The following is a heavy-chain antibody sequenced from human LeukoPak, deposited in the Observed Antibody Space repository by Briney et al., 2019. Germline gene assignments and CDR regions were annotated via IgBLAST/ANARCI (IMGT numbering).Heavy chain of an antibody. D-gene: IGHD6-13*01. V-gene: IGHV1-69*06. CDR1: GGTFSSYA. CDR3: ARVVGLTGYSSNWYSGYYYYMDV. Sequence: EASVKVPCKTSGGTFSSYAITWVRQTPGQGLEWMGGIIPIFGTTNYAQKFQDRVTITADKSTSTAYMKLSSLRSEDTAVYYCARVVGLTGYSSNWYSGYYYYMDVWGKGTTVTVSS. J-gene: IGHJ6*03. CDR2: IIPIFGTT.